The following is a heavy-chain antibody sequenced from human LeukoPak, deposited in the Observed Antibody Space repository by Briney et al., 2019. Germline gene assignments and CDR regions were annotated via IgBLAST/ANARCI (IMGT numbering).Heavy chain of an antibody. CDR3: ARGHYGMDV. Sequence: GGSLRLSCAASEFPFGSYWMTWVRQTARKGLEWVANIKLDGSEKSYVDSVKGRFTISRDNAKSSLYLQMNDLRVDDTALHYCARGHYGMDVWGQGTTVTVSS. V-gene: IGHV3-7*01. J-gene: IGHJ6*02. CDR1: EFPFGSYW. CDR2: IKLDGSEK.